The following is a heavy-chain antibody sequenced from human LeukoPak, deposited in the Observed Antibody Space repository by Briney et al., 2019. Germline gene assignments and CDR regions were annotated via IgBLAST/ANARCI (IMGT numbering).Heavy chain of an antibody. CDR1: GYTFTSYA. V-gene: IGHV1-18*01. J-gene: IGHJ6*03. Sequence: GASVKVSCKASGYTFTSYAMNWVRQAPGQGLEWMGWISGYNGNTNYAQNLQGRVTMTTDTSTSTVYMELGSLRSDDTAVYYCAFSSYYLQGNYYYMDVWGKGTTVTVSS. D-gene: IGHD1-26*01. CDR2: ISGYNGNT. CDR3: AFSSYYLQGNYYYMDV.